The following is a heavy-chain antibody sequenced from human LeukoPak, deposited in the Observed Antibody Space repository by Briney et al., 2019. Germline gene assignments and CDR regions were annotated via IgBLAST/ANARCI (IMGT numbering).Heavy chain of an antibody. CDR2: IYYSGST. CDR3: ARGVGEYSSSDGY. J-gene: IGHJ4*02. Sequence: SETLSLTCTVYGGSISSSSYYWGWIRQPPGKGLEWIGSIYYSGSTYYNPSLKSRVTISVDTSKNQFSLKVSSVTAADTAVYYCARGVGEYSSSDGYWGQGTLVTVSS. V-gene: IGHV4-39*07. D-gene: IGHD6-6*01. CDR1: GGSISSSSYY.